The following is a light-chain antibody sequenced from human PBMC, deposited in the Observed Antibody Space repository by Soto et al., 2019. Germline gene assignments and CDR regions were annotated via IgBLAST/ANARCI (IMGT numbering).Light chain of an antibody. CDR2: GAS. V-gene: IGKV3D-15*02. J-gene: IGKJ4*02. CDR1: QSVGST. CDR3: QQYSSSLS. Sequence: EIFMMQSPATLSVFPGERVILSCRASQSVGSTLAWYQQKPGQAPRLLIRGASTRATGVPSRFRGSGSGTEVTLTICSLQAEEFAVYYCQQYSSSLSFGGGTTLEIK.